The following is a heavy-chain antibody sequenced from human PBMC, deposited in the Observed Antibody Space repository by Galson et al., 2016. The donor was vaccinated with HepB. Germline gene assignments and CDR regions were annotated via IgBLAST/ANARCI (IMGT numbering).Heavy chain of an antibody. J-gene: IGHJ4*02. CDR3: ARETYYDVWSGYYAGISGDY. D-gene: IGHD3-3*01. Sequence: SLRLSCAASGFTFSSYWMHWARQAPGKGLVWASRINSDGSSTSYADSVKGRFTISRDNAKNTLYVQMNSLRAEDTAVYYCARETYYDVWSGYYAGISGDYWGQGTLVTVSS. CDR1: GFTFSSYW. CDR2: INSDGSST. V-gene: IGHV3-74*01.